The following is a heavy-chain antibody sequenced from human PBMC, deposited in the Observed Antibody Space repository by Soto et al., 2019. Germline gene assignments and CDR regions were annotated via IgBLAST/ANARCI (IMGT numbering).Heavy chain of an antibody. V-gene: IGHV4-39*01. CDR1: GGSISSGDYY. D-gene: IGHD1-7*01. Sequence: SETLSLTCTVSGGSISSGDYYWSWIRQPPGKGLEWIANISRSGTTYYNPSLKSRVTKSIDTSKNQFSLTLTSVTAADTAVYYCAGCGARTKTETHSTWFYPWCQGTLVTVSS. CDR3: AGCGARTKTETHSTWFYP. J-gene: IGHJ5*02. CDR2: ISRSGTT.